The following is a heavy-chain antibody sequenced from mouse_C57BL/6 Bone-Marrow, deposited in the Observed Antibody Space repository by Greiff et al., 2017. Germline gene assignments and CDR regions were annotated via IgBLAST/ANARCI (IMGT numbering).Heavy chain of an antibody. Sequence: QVPLQQPGAELVMPGASVKLSCKASGYTFTSYWMHWVKQRPGQGLEWIGEIDPSDSYTNYNQKFKGKSTLTVDKSSSTAYMQLSSLTSEDSAVYYCARDYYDYDDWFAYWGQGTLVTVSA. V-gene: IGHV1-69*01. D-gene: IGHD2-4*01. J-gene: IGHJ3*01. CDR3: ARDYYDYDDWFAY. CDR1: GYTFTSYW. CDR2: IDPSDSYT.